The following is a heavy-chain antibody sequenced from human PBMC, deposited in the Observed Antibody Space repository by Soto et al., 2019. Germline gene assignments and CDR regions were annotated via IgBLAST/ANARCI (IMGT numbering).Heavy chain of an antibody. CDR2: IHYKGST. J-gene: IGHJ4*02. Sequence: LSLTCTVSGGSISNDDYYWTWIRQPPGMRLEWIGYIHYKGSTYYNPSLKSRGSMSLDTSKNQFSLKLSSVTAADTAVYFCARGPRKYSGYDYPRFDYWGQGTLVTVSS. CDR1: GGSISNDDYY. CDR3: ARGPRKYSGYDYPRFDY. D-gene: IGHD5-12*01. V-gene: IGHV4-30-4*01.